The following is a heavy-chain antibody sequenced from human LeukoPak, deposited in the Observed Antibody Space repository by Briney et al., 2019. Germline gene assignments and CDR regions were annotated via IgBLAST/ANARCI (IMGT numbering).Heavy chain of an antibody. CDR3: ARGPVQNDFWSGYYTYYYYGMDV. CDR2: IYYSGST. J-gene: IGHJ6*02. Sequence: PSETLSLTCTVSGGSISSGGYYWSWIRQHPGKGLEWIGYIYYSGSTYYNPSLKSRVTISVDTSKNQFSLKLSSVTAADTAVYYCARGPVQNDFWSGYYTYYYYGMDVWGQGTTVTVSS. CDR1: GGSISSGGYY. D-gene: IGHD3-3*01. V-gene: IGHV4-31*03.